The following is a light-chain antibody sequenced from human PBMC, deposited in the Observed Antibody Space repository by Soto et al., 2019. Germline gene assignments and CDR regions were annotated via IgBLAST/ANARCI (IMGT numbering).Light chain of an antibody. CDR3: QSYDSSLSGHV. Sequence: QSVLTQPPSVSEAPGQRVTISCTGSSSNIGAGYEAHWYQQVPGTAPKLLIYENNNRPSGVPDRFSGSKSGTSAYLAITRLQAEDEAEYNCQSYDSSLSGHVFGTGTKVTVL. V-gene: IGLV1-40*01. CDR2: ENN. J-gene: IGLJ1*01. CDR1: SSNIGAGYE.